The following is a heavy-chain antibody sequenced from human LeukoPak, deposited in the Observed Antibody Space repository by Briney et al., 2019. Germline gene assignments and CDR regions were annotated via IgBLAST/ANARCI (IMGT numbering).Heavy chain of an antibody. D-gene: IGHD4-17*01. CDR1: GGSISSYY. Sequence: NPSETLSLTCTVSGGSISSYYWSWIRHPPGKGLEWIGYIYYSEITNYNPSLKSRVTVSVDTSKNQFSLKLSSVTAADTAVYCCARGRSEYGDYGVDYWGQGTLVTVSS. CDR3: ARGRSEYGDYGVDY. J-gene: IGHJ4*02. CDR2: IYYSEIT. V-gene: IGHV4-59*01.